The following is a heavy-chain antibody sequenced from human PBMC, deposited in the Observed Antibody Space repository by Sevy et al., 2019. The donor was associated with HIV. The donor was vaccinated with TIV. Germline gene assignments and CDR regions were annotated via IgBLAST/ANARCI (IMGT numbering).Heavy chain of an antibody. CDR2: ISSDDGT. CDR1: GFTFSSYG. D-gene: IGHD6-13*01. J-gene: IGHJ4*02. V-gene: IGHV3-23*01. Sequence: GGSLRLSCAASGFTFSSYGMNWVRQAPGKGLEWISVISSDDGTHYADSVKGRFTISRDNSKNTLYLQMNSLRAEDTALYYCAKDLGSRFAKPDYWGQGTLVTVSS. CDR3: AKDLGSRFAKPDY.